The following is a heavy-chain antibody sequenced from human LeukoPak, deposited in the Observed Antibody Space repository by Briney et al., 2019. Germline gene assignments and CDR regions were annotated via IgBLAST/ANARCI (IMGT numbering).Heavy chain of an antibody. Sequence: EASVKVSCKASGYTFTSYDINWVRQATGQGLEWMGWMNPNSGNTGYAQKFQGRVTMTRNTSISTAYMELSSLRSEDTAVYYCARENHAYYYYYYGMDVWGQGTTVTVSS. CDR2: MNPNSGNT. V-gene: IGHV1-8*01. CDR3: ARENHAYYYYYYGMDV. CDR1: GYTFTSYD. D-gene: IGHD2/OR15-2a*01. J-gene: IGHJ6*02.